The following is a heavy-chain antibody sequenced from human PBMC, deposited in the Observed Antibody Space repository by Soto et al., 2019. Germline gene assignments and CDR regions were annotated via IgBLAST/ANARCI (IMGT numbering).Heavy chain of an antibody. J-gene: IGHJ4*02. CDR2: IYDNGGA. CDR1: GDSISSGGYY. CDR3: ARVKGGTTRRAFDS. V-gene: IGHV4-31*03. Sequence: QVQLQESGPGLVKPSQTLSLTCTVSGDSISSGGYYWSWIRQHPGKGLEWIGYIYDNGGAYYSPSLRGRVVISLDRSENQFSLRLSSVTAADTAGYYCARVKGGTTRRAFDSWGQGTRVTVSS. D-gene: IGHD1-7*01.